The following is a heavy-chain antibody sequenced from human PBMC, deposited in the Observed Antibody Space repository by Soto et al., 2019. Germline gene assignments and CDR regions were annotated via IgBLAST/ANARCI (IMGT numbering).Heavy chain of an antibody. CDR3: AGLVQQQLETFEFNRYFAL. CDR2: IYYCGST. CDR1: RRSISSSSYY. V-gene: IGHV4-39*01. D-gene: IGHD6-13*01. J-gene: IGHJ2*01. Sequence: SETLSLTCTLCRRSISSSSYYWGWIRQPPGKELEWIGSIYYCGSTYYNPSLKSRVTLSVDTSKNQFSLKLSSVTAADTALYYCAGLVQQQLETFEFNRYFALWGRGTLVTIS.